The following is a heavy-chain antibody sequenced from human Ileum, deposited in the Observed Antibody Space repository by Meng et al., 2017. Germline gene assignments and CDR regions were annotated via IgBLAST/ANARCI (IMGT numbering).Heavy chain of an antibody. CDR3: PRFGGPTHSQFYFDF. J-gene: IGHJ4*02. CDR1: GYSFFGYW. D-gene: IGHD4-23*01. Sequence: GESLKISCKGSGYSFFGYWIAWVRQMPGKGLEWMAMVYPDDSDSRYSQSFQGQVTISADKSISTAYLEWSSLKTSDTAMYFGPRFGGPTHSQFYFDFWGQGTLVTVSS. CDR2: VYPDDSDS. V-gene: IGHV5-51*01.